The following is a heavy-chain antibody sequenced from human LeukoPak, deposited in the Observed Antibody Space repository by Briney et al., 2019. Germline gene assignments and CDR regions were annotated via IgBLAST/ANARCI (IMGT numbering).Heavy chain of an antibody. D-gene: IGHD5-18*01. CDR2: IIPILGIA. CDR3: ARGHSYGSSDY. CDR1: GGTFSSYA. J-gene: IGHJ4*02. V-gene: IGHV1-69*04. Sequence: GSSVKVSCKASGGTFSSYAISRVRQAPGQGLEWMGRIIPILGIANYAQKFQGRVTITADKSTSTAYMELSSLRSEDTAVYYCARGHSYGSSDYWGQGTLVTVSS.